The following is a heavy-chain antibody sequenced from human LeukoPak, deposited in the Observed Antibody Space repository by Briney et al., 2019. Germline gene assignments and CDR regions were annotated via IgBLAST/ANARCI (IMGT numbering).Heavy chain of an antibody. D-gene: IGHD3-10*01. Sequence: SETLSLTCTVSGYSISSGYYWGWIRQPPGKGLEWIGSIYHSGSTYYNPSLKSQVTISVDTSKNQFSLKLSSVTAADTAVYYCARGITMAYWGQGTLVTVSS. J-gene: IGHJ4*02. CDR2: IYHSGST. CDR3: ARGITMAY. CDR1: GYSISSGYY. V-gene: IGHV4-38-2*02.